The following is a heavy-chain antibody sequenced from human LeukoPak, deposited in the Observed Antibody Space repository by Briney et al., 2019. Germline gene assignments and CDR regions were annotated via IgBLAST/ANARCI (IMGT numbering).Heavy chain of an antibody. CDR2: MNPNSGNT. V-gene: IGHV1-8*03. Sequence: ASVKVSCKASGYTFTSYDINWVRQATGQGLEWMGWMNPNSGNTAYAQKFQGRVTITGNTSISTAYMELSSLRSEDTAVYYCARGPRAEAGAGDYWGQGTLVTVSS. D-gene: IGHD6-13*01. CDR3: ARGPRAEAGAGDY. J-gene: IGHJ4*02. CDR1: GYTFTSYD.